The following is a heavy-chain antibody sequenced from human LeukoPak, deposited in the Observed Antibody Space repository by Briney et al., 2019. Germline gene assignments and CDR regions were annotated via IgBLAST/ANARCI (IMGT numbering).Heavy chain of an antibody. V-gene: IGHV3-53*01. J-gene: IGHJ4*02. Sequence: GGSLRLSCAASGFTFSSNYMSWVRQAPGKGLEWVSVFYAGGSTYYSDSVKGGFTISRDNSKNTLYLQMNTLRSEDAALNYCARHDHYDSSGYYYGIDYWGQGTLVTVSS. CDR2: FYAGGST. CDR3: ARHDHYDSSGYYYGIDY. CDR1: GFTFSSNY. D-gene: IGHD3-22*01.